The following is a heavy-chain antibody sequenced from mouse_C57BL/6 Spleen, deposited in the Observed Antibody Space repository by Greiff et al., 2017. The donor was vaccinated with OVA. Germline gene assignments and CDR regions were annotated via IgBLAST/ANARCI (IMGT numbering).Heavy chain of an antibody. D-gene: IGHD2-4*01. V-gene: IGHV3-6*01. CDR3: ARAGDYDRAWFAY. Sequence: EVKLQESGPGLVKPSQSLSLTCSVTGYSITSGYYWNWIRQFPGNKLEWMGYISYDGSNNYNPSLKNRISITRDTSKNQFFLKLNSVTTEDTATYYCARAGDYDRAWFAYWGQGTLVTVSA. CDR2: ISYDGSN. J-gene: IGHJ3*01. CDR1: GYSITSGYY.